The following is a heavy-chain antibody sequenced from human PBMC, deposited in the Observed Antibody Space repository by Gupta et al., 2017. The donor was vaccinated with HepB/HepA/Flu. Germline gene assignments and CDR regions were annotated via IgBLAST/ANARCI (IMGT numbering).Heavy chain of an antibody. J-gene: IGHJ3*02. Sequence: EVQLVESGGGLVQPGRSLRLSCAASGFTFDDYAMHWVRQAPGQGLEWVSGISWNSGSIGYADSVKGRFTISRDNAKNSLYLQMNSLRAEDTALYYCAKDNVGYCSGGSCYGAFDIWGQGTMVTVSS. CDR1: GFTFDDYA. D-gene: IGHD2-15*01. CDR2: ISWNSGSI. V-gene: IGHV3-9*01. CDR3: AKDNVGYCSGGSCYGAFDI.